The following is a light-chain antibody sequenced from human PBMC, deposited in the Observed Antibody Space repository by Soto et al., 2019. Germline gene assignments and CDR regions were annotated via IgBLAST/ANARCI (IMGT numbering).Light chain of an antibody. CDR1: QTISSW. CDR2: KAS. J-gene: IGKJ1*01. V-gene: IGKV1-5*03. CDR3: QHYNSYSEA. Sequence: DIQMTQSPSTLSGSVGDRVTITCRASQTISSWLAWYQRKPGKAPKLLIYKASTLKSGVPSRFSGSGSGTEFTLTISSLQPDDFATYYRQHYNSYSEALGQGTKVDIK.